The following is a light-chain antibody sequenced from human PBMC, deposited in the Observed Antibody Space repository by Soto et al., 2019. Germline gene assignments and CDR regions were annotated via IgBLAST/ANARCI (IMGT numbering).Light chain of an antibody. J-gene: IGLJ3*02. CDR2: EGS. Sequence: QSALTQPASVSGSPGQSITISCTGTSSDVGSYNLVSWYQQHPGKAPKVMIYEGSKRPSGVSNRFSGSKSGNTASLTISGLQAEDEADYYCCSYAGSSSNVFGGGTKLTVL. CDR3: CSYAGSSSNV. V-gene: IGLV2-23*01. CDR1: SSDVGSYNL.